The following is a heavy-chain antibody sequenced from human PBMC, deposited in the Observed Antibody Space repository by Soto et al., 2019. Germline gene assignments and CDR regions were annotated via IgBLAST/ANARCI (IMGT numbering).Heavy chain of an antibody. CDR2: FDPEDGET. CDR3: ATGYYYDSSDKGSYYYYGMDV. V-gene: IGHV1-24*01. D-gene: IGHD3-22*01. CDR1: GYTLTELY. Sequence: ASVKVSCKVSGYTLTELYMHWVRQAPGKGLEWMGGFDPEDGETIYAQKFQGRVTMTEDTSTDTAYMGLSSLRSEDTAVYYCATGYYYDSSDKGSYYYYGMDVWGQGTTVTVS. J-gene: IGHJ6*02.